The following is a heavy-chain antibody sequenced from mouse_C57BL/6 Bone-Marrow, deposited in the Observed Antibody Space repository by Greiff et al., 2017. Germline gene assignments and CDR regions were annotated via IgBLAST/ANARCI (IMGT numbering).Heavy chain of an antibody. CDR2: ISRGGSYT. CDR1: GYTFSSYG. V-gene: IGHV5-6*01. D-gene: IGHD5-1-1*01. J-gene: IGHJ3*01. CDR3: ARDTALSWFAD. Sequence: EVKLVESGGDLVKPGASLKLSCAASGYTFSSYGMSWVRQTPGKRLEWVATISRGGSYTYYPARVKGRSTISRDNAKNTLYLQMSSLESEDTAMCSCARDTALSWFADWGTGTLVTVSA.